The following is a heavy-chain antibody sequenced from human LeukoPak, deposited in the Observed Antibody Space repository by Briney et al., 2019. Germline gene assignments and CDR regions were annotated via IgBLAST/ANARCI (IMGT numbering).Heavy chain of an antibody. CDR1: GFTFGSHW. D-gene: IGHD1-26*01. J-gene: IGHJ4*02. CDR3: VTSIVGVTWDY. V-gene: IGHV3-7*01. Sequence: GGSLRLSCAASGFTFGSHWMTWLRQAPGKGLEWVAKMNQDGSEKYYADSVKGRFIISRDNAKNSLFLQMNSLRAGDTAVYYCVTSIVGVTWDYWGQGTLVTVSS. CDR2: MNQDGSEK.